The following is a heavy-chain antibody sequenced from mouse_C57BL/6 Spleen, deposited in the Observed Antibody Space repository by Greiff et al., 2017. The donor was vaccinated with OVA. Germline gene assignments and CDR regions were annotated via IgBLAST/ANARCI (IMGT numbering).Heavy chain of an antibody. J-gene: IGHJ4*01. CDR1: GFSFNTYA. V-gene: IGHV10-1*01. CDR2: IRSKSNNYAT. CDR3: VRHGAPGAMDD. Sequence: EVQGVESGGGLVQPKGSLKLSCAASGFSFNTYAMNWVRQAPGKGLEWVARIRSKSNNYATYYADSVKDRFTISRDDSESMLYLQMNNLKTEDTAMYYCVRHGAPGAMDDWGQGTSVTVSS.